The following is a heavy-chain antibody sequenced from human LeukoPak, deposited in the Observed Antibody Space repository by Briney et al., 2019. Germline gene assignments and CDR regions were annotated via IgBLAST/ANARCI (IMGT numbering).Heavy chain of an antibody. J-gene: IGHJ4*02. V-gene: IGHV3-53*01. CDR1: GFTFSSNY. CDR3: ARVTFPAYYYDSSGYYFDY. Sequence: GGSLRLSCAASGFTFSSNYMSWVRQAPGKGLEWVSVIYSGGSTYYSDSVKGRFTISRDNSKNTLYLQMNSLRAEDTAVYYCARVTFPAYYYDSSGYYFDYWGQGTLVTVSS. CDR2: IYSGGST. D-gene: IGHD3-22*01.